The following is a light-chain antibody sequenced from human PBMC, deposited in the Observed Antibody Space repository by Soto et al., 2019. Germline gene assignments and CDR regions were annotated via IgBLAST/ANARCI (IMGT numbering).Light chain of an antibody. CDR3: QQSYRTPWT. CDR1: QSNSSY. V-gene: IGKV1-39*01. J-gene: IGKJ1*01. CDR2: AAV. Sequence: DIQMTQSPSSLSASLGVRVSITCRQRQSNSSYSNWYQQKPGRAPKLLIYAAVSLQSGVTSSFSCSGSGTDFTLTISTLQPEDFGTYYCQQSYRTPWTFGQGTKVDIK.